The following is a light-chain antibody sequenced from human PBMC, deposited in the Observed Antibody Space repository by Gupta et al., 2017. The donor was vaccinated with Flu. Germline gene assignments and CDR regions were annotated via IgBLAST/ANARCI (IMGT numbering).Light chain of an antibody. CDR3: SSYRASNTPYV. Sequence: QSALTQPASVSGSAGQSITISGTGTSSDIGAYNYVSWYQQHPGKAPQLMIYEVSNRPAGVSYRFSGSKYGSTASLAISGLQAEDEADYYCSSYRASNTPYVFGTGTKVTVL. V-gene: IGLV2-14*01. J-gene: IGLJ1*01. CDR1: SSDIGAYNY. CDR2: EVS.